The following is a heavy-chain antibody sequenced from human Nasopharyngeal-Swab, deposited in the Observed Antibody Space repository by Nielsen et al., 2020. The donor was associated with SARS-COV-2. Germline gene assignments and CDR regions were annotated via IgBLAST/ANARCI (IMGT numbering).Heavy chain of an antibody. CDR3: ARDRIRGYNWNSGSDY. V-gene: IGHV3-11*01. Sequence: GESLKISCVASGLTFSDYYMSWIRQAPGKGLEWVSYMSNSGSTIYYADSVKGRFTISRDNAKSSLYLQMNSLRAEDTALYYCARDRIRGYNWNSGSDYWGQGTLVTVSS. D-gene: IGHD1-7*01. CDR1: GLTFSDYY. CDR2: MSNSGSTI. J-gene: IGHJ4*02.